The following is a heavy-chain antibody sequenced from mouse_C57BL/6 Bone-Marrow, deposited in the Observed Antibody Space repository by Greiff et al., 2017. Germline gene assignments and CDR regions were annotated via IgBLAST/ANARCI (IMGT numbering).Heavy chain of an antibody. D-gene: IGHD1-1*01. CDR3: ARHGDYCGRSYWYFDV. CDR1: GFTFSSYG. J-gene: IGHJ1*03. V-gene: IGHV5-6*02. Sequence: DVKLVESGGDLVKPGGSLKLSCAASGFTFSSYGMSWVRQTPDKRLEWVATISSGGSYTYYPDSVKGRFTISRDNAKNTMSLHMSSLKSEDTAIYYCARHGDYCGRSYWYFDVWGTGTTVTVSS. CDR2: ISSGGSYT.